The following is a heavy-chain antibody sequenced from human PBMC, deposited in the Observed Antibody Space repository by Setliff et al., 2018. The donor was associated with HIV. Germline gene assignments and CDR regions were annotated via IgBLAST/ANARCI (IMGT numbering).Heavy chain of an antibody. D-gene: IGHD4-17*01. CDR2: IRFDGGDK. CDR1: GFTFSNYG. V-gene: IGHV3-30*02. J-gene: IGHJ4*02. Sequence: GGSLRLSCAASGFTFSNYGMHWIRQAPDKGLEWVAFIRFDGGDKYYADSVKGRFTISRDNSKNALYLKMDSLRDEDTAVYFCVKDDNGSYDRLFYFDYWGQGTLVTVSS. CDR3: VKDDNGSYDRLFYFDY.